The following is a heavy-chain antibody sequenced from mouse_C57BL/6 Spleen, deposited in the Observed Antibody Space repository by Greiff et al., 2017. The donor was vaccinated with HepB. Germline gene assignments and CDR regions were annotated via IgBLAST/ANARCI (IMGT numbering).Heavy chain of an antibody. Sequence: EVQGVESGGDLVKPGGSLKLSCAASGFTFSSYGMSWVRQTPDKRLEWVATISSGGSYTYYPDSVKGRFTISRDNAKNTLYLQMSSLKSEDTAMYYCARDYYGRRYFDYWGQGTTLTVSS. CDR3: ARDYYGRRYFDY. D-gene: IGHD1-1*01. CDR1: GFTFSSYG. V-gene: IGHV5-6*01. CDR2: ISSGGSYT. J-gene: IGHJ2*01.